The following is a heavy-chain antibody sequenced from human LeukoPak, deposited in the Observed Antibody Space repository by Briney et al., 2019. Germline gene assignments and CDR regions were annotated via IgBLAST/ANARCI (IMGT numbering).Heavy chain of an antibody. Sequence: SETLSLTCTVSGGSISSHYWSWIRQPPGKGLEWIGYIYYSGSTNYNPSLKSRVTISVDTSKNQFSLKLSSVTAADTAVYYCARERVGESTIDYWGQGTLVTVSS. D-gene: IGHD3-10*01. CDR3: ARERVGESTIDY. CDR2: IYYSGST. V-gene: IGHV4-59*11. J-gene: IGHJ4*02. CDR1: GGSISSHY.